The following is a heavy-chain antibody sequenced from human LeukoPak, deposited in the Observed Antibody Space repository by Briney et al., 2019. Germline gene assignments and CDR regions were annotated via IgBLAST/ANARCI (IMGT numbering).Heavy chain of an antibody. CDR2: IYHSGST. D-gene: IGHD3-10*01. V-gene: IGHV4-38-2*01. Sequence: PSETLSLTCAVSGYSISSGYYWGWIRQPPGKGLEWIGSIYHSGSTYYNPSLKRRVTISVDTSKNQFSLKLSSVTAADTAVYYCATVIWFGESYYYMDVWGKGTTVTVSS. CDR1: GYSISSGYY. J-gene: IGHJ6*03. CDR3: ATVIWFGESYYYMDV.